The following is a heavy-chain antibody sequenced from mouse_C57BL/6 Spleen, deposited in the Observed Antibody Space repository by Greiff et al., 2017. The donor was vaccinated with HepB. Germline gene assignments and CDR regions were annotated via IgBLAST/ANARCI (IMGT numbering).Heavy chain of an antibody. CDR2: IRNKANNHAT. CDR3: TKTPIYYGNYPYAMDY. Sequence: EVQGVESGGGLVQPGGSMKLSCAASGFTFSDAWMDWVRQSPEKGLEWVAEIRNKANNHATYYAESVKGRFTISRDDSKSSVYLQMNSLRAEDTGIYYCTKTPIYYGNYPYAMDYWGQGTSVTVSS. J-gene: IGHJ4*01. V-gene: IGHV6-6*01. CDR1: GFTFSDAW. D-gene: IGHD2-1*01.